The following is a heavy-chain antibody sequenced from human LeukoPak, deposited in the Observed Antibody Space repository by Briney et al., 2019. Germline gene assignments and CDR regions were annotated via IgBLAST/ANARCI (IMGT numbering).Heavy chain of an antibody. CDR2: IYHSGST. D-gene: IGHD3-3*01. V-gene: IGHV4-38-2*02. CDR1: GYSISSGYY. Sequence: SETLSLTCTVSGYSISSGYYWGWIRQPPGKGLEWIGSIYHSGSTYYNPSLKSRVTISVDTSKNQFSLKLSSVTAADTAVYYCVRDFWSGYPFDYWGQETLVTVSS. J-gene: IGHJ4*02. CDR3: VRDFWSGYPFDY.